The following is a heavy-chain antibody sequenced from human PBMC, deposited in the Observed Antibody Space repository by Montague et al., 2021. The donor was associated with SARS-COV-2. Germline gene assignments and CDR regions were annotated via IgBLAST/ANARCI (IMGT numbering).Heavy chain of an antibody. CDR1: GGSISTGYY. CDR2: IYHSGST. Sequence: SETLSLTCTVSGGSISTGYYWGWIRQPPGKGLEWIGTIYHSGSTYFNPSLKSRVTISVDTSKNQFSLNLSSVTAADTAVYYCAKVAGSHDTFDIWGRGTMVTVSS. D-gene: IGHD6-19*01. J-gene: IGHJ3*02. V-gene: IGHV4-38-2*02. CDR3: AKVAGSHDTFDI.